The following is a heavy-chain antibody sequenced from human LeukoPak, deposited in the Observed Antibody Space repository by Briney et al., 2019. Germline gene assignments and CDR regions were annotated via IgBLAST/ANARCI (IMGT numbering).Heavy chain of an antibody. CDR1: GGSITTHY. CDR3: ARDTTFYDSSGYHPYWYFDL. CDR2: IYHTGAS. V-gene: IGHV4-59*11. D-gene: IGHD3-22*01. Sequence: SETLSLTCTVSGGSITTHYWSWIRQPPGPGLQRIASIYHTGASNYNPSLKSRITISLDTSKNQFSLELRYVTDADTAEYYCARDTTFYDSSGYHPYWYFDLWGRGTPVTVSS. J-gene: IGHJ2*01.